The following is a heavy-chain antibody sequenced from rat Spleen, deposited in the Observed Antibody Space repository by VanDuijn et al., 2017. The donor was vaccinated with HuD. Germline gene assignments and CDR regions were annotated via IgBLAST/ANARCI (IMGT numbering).Heavy chain of an antibody. J-gene: IGHJ2*01. CDR2: ISNDGSST. CDR1: GFTFSDYY. CDR3: ARPPYNNYFDY. D-gene: IGHD1-10*01. Sequence: EVQLVESDGGLVQPGRSLKLSCAASGFTFSDYYMAWVRQAPKKGLEWVATISNDGSSTYYRDSVKGRFTISRHNAKSTLYLQMDSLRSEDTATYYCARPPYNNYFDYWGQGVMVTVSS. V-gene: IGHV5-7*01.